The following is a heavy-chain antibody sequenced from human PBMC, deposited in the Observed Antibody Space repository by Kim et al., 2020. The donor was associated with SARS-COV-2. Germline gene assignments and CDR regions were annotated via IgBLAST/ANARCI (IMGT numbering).Heavy chain of an antibody. J-gene: IGHJ4*02. Sequence: YSASTTYTPSTKSRVTISVYTSKNQFSLKLSSVTAADTAVYDCARGFDYWGQGTLVTVSS. V-gene: IGHV4-59*09. CDR3: ARGFDY. CDR2: YSAST.